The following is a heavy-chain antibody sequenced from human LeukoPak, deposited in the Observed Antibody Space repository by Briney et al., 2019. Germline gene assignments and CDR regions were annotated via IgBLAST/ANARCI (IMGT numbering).Heavy chain of an antibody. Sequence: GASVKVSCKASGYTFTGYYMHWVRQAPGQGLEWMGWINPNSGGTNYAQKFQGRVTMTRDTSNSTAYMELSRLRSDDTAVYYCARGKSSSWSPFDYWGQGTLVTVSS. CDR3: ARGKSSSWSPFDY. J-gene: IGHJ4*02. CDR1: GYTFTGYY. CDR2: INPNSGGT. D-gene: IGHD6-13*01. V-gene: IGHV1-2*02.